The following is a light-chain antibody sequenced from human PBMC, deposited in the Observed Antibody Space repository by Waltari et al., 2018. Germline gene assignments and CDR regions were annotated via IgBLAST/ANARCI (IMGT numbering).Light chain of an antibody. CDR1: DYNY. CDR2: DVT. Sequence: QSALAQPASVSGSPGQSITFSCTGDYNYVSWYQQHPGRAPKLVIYDVTNRPSGVSARFSGYKSGNTASLTISGLQAEDEAYYYCSSYVGHTLWVFGGGTKLTVL. V-gene: IGLV2-14*03. J-gene: IGLJ3*02. CDR3: SSYVGHTLWV.